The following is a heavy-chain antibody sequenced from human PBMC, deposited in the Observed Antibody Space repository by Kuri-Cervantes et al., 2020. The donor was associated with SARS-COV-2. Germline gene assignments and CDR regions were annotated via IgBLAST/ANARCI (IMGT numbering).Heavy chain of an antibody. CDR1: GGSFSTYY. J-gene: IGHJ4*02. D-gene: IGHD1-26*01. Sequence: SETLSLTCAVYGGSFSTYYWSWIRQPPGKGLEWIGYLYYSGSTNYNPSLKSRVTISLDTSKNQFSLKLSSVTAADTAVYYCATGSYYVAYDYWGQGTLVTVSS. CDR3: ATGSYYVAYDY. CDR2: LYYSGST. V-gene: IGHV4-59*01.